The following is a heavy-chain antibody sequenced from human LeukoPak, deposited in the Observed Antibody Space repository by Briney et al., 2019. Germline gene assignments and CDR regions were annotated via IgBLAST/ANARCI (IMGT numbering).Heavy chain of an antibody. J-gene: IGHJ4*02. V-gene: IGHV4-34*01. CDR2: INHSGST. Sequence: SETLSLTCAVYGGSFSGYYWSWIRQPPGKGLEWIGEINHSGSTNYNPSLKSRVTISVDTSKNQFSLKLSSVTAADTAVYYCARQLSSTSYFDYWGQGTLVTVSS. CDR1: GGSFSGYY. CDR3: ARQLSSTSYFDY. D-gene: IGHD2-2*01.